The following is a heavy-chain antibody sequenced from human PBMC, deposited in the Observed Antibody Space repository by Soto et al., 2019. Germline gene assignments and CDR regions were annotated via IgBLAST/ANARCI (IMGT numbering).Heavy chain of an antibody. J-gene: IGHJ4*02. V-gene: IGHV4-59*12. Sequence: QVQLQESGPGLVKPSETLSLACTVSGGSISYYYWSWIRQPPGKGLQWIGHIYSSGSTNYSPSLRSVGTTQVDTPETQSSRTLTSVTATDTAVYYCARQRRDFDYWGQGSLGTVSS. CDR3: ARQRRDFDY. CDR1: GGSISYYY. CDR2: IYSSGST. D-gene: IGHD6-25*01.